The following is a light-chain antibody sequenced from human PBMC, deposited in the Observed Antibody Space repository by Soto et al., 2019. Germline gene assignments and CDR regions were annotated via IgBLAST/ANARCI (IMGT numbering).Light chain of an antibody. Sequence: DIQMTQSPSTLSGSVGDRVTITCRASQHINNRLAWYQQRPGKSPKLLVYWASTLESGVPSRFSGSGFGTEFTLSISGLQPDVFANYCCQPFYTYSQWAFGQGTKLDI. CDR1: QHINNR. J-gene: IGKJ1*01. CDR2: WAS. CDR3: QPFYTYSQWA. V-gene: IGKV1-5*03.